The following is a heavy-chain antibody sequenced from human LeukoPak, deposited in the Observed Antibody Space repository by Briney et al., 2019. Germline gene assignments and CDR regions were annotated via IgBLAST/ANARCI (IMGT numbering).Heavy chain of an antibody. CDR1: GDSVSSNSAV. Sequence: SQTLSLTCAISGDSVSSNSAVWNWIRQSPSRGLEWLGRTYYRSKWYNDYAVSVKSRITIKPDTSQGQFSLQLNSVTPDDSAVYYCARLAAAFGAFDIWGQGTMVTVSS. CDR2: TYYRSKWYN. CDR3: ARLAAAFGAFDI. J-gene: IGHJ3*02. D-gene: IGHD6-13*01. V-gene: IGHV6-1*01.